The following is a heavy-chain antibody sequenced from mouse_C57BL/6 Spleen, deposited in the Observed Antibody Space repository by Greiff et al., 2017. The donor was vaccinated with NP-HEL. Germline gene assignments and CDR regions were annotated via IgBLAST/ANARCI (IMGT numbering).Heavy chain of an antibody. D-gene: IGHD2-5*01. CDR3: ARSAYYSNYWFAY. Sequence: QVQLQQPGAELVKPGASVKLSCKASGYTFTSYWMHWVKQRPGQGLEWIGMIHPNSGSTNYNEKFKSKATLTVDKSYSTAYMQLSSLTSKDSAVYYCARSAYYSNYWFAYWGQGTLVTVSA. V-gene: IGHV1-64*01. CDR2: IHPNSGST. J-gene: IGHJ3*01. CDR1: GYTFTSYW.